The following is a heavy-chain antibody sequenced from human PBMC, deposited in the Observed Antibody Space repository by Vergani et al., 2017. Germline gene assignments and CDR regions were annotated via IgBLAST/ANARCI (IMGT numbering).Heavy chain of an antibody. CDR3: ARDDNGVYYYYYYMDV. V-gene: IGHV3-21*01. J-gene: IGHJ6*03. CDR2: ISTSSSTI. D-gene: IGHD2-8*01. CDR1: GFTFSSYS. Sequence: EVQLVESGGGLVKPGGSLRLSCAASGFTFSSYSMNWVRQAPGKGLEWVSSISTSSSTIYYADSVKGRFTISRDNAKKSLYLQMNSLRAEDTAVYYCARDDNGVYYYYYYMDVWGKGTTVTVSS.